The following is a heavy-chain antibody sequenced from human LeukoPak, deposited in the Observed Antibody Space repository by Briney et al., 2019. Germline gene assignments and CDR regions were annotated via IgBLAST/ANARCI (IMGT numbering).Heavy chain of an antibody. CDR1: GGSISSGSYY. CDR2: IYTSGST. V-gene: IGHV4-61*02. J-gene: IGHJ6*02. Sequence: SETLSLTCTVSGGSISSGSYYWSWIRQPAGKGLEWIGRIYTSGSTNYNPSLKSRVTISVDTSKNQFSLKLSSVTAADTAVYYCAREYSSSWLYYYYGTDVWGQGTTVTVSS. CDR3: AREYSSSWLYYYYGTDV. D-gene: IGHD6-13*01.